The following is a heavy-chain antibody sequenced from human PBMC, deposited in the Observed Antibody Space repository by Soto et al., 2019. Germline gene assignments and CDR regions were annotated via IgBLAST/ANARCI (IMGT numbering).Heavy chain of an antibody. Sequence: QLQLQESGPGLVKPSETLSLTCTVSGGSISSSSYYWGWIRQPPGKGLEWIGTIFYSGSTYYNPSLKSRVTISVDTSKNQFSLKLSSVTAADTAVYYCARHSPSWRHSPFDYWGQGTLVTVSS. V-gene: IGHV4-39*01. CDR2: IFYSGST. D-gene: IGHD2-2*01. CDR1: GGSISSSSYY. CDR3: ARHSPSWRHSPFDY. J-gene: IGHJ4*02.